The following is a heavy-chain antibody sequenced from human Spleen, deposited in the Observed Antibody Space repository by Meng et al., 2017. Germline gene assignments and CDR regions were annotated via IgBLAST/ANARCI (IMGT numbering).Heavy chain of an antibody. V-gene: IGHV3-21*01. Sequence: LSLTCAASGFTLRSYSMNWVRQAPGKGLEWVSSISAGSTYINYADSVKGRFTISRDNAKNSLFLQMNSLRAEDTAVYYCTTRRDMNGMDVWGQGTTVTVSS. J-gene: IGHJ6*02. CDR1: GFTLRSYS. D-gene: IGHD2-15*01. CDR2: ISAGSTYI. CDR3: TTRRDMNGMDV.